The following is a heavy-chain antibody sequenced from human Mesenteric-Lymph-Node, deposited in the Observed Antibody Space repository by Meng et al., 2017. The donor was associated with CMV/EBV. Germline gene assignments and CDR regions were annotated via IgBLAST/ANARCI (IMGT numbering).Heavy chain of an antibody. D-gene: IGHD1-26*01. J-gene: IGHJ6*02. Sequence: GESLKISCAASGFTFSSYWMSWVRQAPGKGLEWVANIKQDGSEKYYVDSVKGRFTISRDNAKNSLHLQMNSLRAEDTAVYYCARGERELLPYYYYGMDVWGQGTTVTVSS. CDR1: GFTFSSYW. CDR3: ARGERELLPYYYYGMDV. CDR2: IKQDGSEK. V-gene: IGHV3-7*04.